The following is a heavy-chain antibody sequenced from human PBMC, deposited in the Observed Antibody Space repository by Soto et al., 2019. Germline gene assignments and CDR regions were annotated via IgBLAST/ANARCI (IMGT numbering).Heavy chain of an antibody. CDR2: IYYSGST. V-gene: IGHV4-59*08. J-gene: IGHJ4*02. CDR3: ARSLYGDYIDY. D-gene: IGHD4-17*01. CDR1: GGSISSYY. Sequence: SETLSLTCTVSGGSISSYYWSWIRQPPGKGLEWIGYIYYSGSTNYNPSLKSRVTISVDTSKNQFSLKLSSVTAADTAVYYCARSLYGDYIDYWGQGTLVTVSS.